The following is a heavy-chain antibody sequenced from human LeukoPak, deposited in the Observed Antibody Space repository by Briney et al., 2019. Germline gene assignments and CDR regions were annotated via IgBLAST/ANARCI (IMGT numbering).Heavy chain of an antibody. CDR1: GFTFSGYG. CDR3: AKDLRFQDNWFDP. V-gene: IGHV3-30*02. CDR2: IRYDGSNK. Sequence: GGSLRLSCAASGFTFSGYGMYWVRQAPGKGLEWVAFIRYDGSNKYYADSVKGRFTISRDNSKNTLYLQMNSLRAEDTAVYYCAKDLRFQDNWFDPWGQGTLVTVSS. J-gene: IGHJ5*02. D-gene: IGHD5/OR15-5a*01.